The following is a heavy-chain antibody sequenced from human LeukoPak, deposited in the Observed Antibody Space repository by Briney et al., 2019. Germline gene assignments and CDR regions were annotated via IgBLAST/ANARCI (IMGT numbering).Heavy chain of an antibody. J-gene: IGHJ4*02. CDR2: IIPIFGTA. V-gene: IGHV1-69*13. CDR1: GGTFSSYA. D-gene: IGHD4-11*01. Sequence: SVKVSCKASGGTFSSYAISWVRQAPGQGLEWMGGIIPIFGTANYAQKFQGRVTITADESTSTAYMELSSLRSEDTAVYYCATQEIAGRITTPGYFDYWGQGTLVTVSS. CDR3: ATQEIAGRITTPGYFDY.